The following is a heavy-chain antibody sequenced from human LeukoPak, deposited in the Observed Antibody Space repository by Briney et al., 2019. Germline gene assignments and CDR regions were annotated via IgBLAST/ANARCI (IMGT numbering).Heavy chain of an antibody. CDR1: GFTFDDCG. CDR2: VNWNGGCT. J-gene: IGHJ4*02. D-gene: IGHD5-12*01. V-gene: IGHV3-20*04. CDR3: VRGGYSGYLRYFDY. Sequence: GRSLRLSCAASGFTFDDCGMTWVRQAPGKGLEWVSGVNWNGGCTGYADSVKGRFTISRDNAKNSLYLQMNSLRAEDTALYYCVRGGYSGYLRYFDYWGQGTLVTVSS.